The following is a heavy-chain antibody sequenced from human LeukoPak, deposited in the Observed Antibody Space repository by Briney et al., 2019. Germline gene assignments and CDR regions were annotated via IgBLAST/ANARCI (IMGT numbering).Heavy chain of an antibody. Sequence: ASVRVSCKASGYTFTSYDINWVRQATGQGLEWMGWMNPNSGNTGYAQKFQGRVTMTRNTSISTAYMELSSLRSEDTAVYYCARGLYYYGSGSYYNYWGQGTLVTVSS. V-gene: IGHV1-8*01. J-gene: IGHJ4*02. CDR2: MNPNSGNT. CDR3: ARGLYYYGSGSYYNY. D-gene: IGHD3-10*01. CDR1: GYTFTSYD.